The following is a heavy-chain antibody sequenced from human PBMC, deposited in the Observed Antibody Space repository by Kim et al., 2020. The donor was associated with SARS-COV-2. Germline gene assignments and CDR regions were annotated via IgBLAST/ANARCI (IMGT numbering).Heavy chain of an antibody. J-gene: IGHJ4*02. CDR1: GFTFSSYG. Sequence: GGSLRLSCAASGFTFSSYGVHWVRQAPGKGLEWVAVISYDGSNKYYADSVKGRFTISRDNSKNTLYLQMNSLRAEDTAVYYCAKGVTSIVVVVASLDYWGQGTLITVSS. V-gene: IGHV3-30*18. CDR3: AKGVTSIVVVVASLDY. CDR2: ISYDGSNK. D-gene: IGHD2-15*01.